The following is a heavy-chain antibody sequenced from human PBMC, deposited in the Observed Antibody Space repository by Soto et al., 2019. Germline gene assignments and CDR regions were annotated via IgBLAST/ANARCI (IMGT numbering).Heavy chain of an antibody. D-gene: IGHD5-12*01. Sequence: SETLSLTCAVYGGSFSGYYWSWIRQPPGKGLEWIGEINHSGSTNYNPSLKSRVTISVDTSKNQFSLKLSSVTAADTAVYYCARDRGYRGFKPTSWFDPWGQGTLVTVSS. CDR1: GGSFSGYY. V-gene: IGHV4-34*01. J-gene: IGHJ5*02. CDR2: INHSGST. CDR3: ARDRGYRGFKPTSWFDP.